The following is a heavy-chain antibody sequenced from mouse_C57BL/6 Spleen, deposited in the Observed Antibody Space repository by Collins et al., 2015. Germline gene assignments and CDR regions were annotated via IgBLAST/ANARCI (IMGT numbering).Heavy chain of an antibody. Sequence: QVQLQQPGAELVKPGASVKVSCKASGYTFTSYWMHWVKQRPGQGLEWIGRIHPSDSDTNYNQKFKGKATLTVDKPSSTAYMQLSSLTSEDSAVYYCAPKIYYYGSSYVDYWGQGTTLTVSS. J-gene: IGHJ2*01. CDR2: IHPSDSDT. CDR3: APKIYYYGSSYVDY. V-gene: IGHV1-74*01. D-gene: IGHD1-1*01. CDR1: GYTFTSYW.